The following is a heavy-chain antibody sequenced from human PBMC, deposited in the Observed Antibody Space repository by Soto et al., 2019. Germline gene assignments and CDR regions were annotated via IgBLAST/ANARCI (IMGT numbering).Heavy chain of an antibody. V-gene: IGHV5-51*01. CDR2: IYPGDSDT. CDR3: VRRRDGGSYNAFAR. CDR1: RYTFSNYW. D-gene: IGHD1-26*01. J-gene: IGHJ3*01. Sequence: ESLKISCQGSRYTFSNYWIDWVRQMPGKGLEWMGIIYPGDSDTRYSPSFQGQVTISVDKSITTSYLQWSSRRASDTAMYYCVRRRDGGSYNAFARWGQGTMVTGSS.